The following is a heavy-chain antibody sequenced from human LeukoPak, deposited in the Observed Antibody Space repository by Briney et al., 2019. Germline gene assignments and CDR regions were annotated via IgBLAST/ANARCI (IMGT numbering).Heavy chain of an antibody. CDR1: GGSFSGYY. J-gene: IGHJ4*02. CDR2: INHSGST. V-gene: IGHV4-34*01. Sequence: SETLSLTCAVYGGSFSGYYWSWIRHPPGKGLEWIGEINHSGSTNYNPSLKSRVTISVDTSKNQFSLKLSSVTAADTAVYYCARDRTGSYDYWGQGTLVTVSS. CDR3: ARDRTGSYDY. D-gene: IGHD3-10*01.